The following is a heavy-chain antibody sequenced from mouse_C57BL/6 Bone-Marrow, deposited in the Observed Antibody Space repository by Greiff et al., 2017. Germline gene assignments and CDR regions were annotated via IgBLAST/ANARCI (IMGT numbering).Heavy chain of an antibody. J-gene: IGHJ3*01. CDR2: IYPRSGNT. Sequence: VQLQQSGAELARPGASVKLSCKASGYTFTSYGISWVKQRTGQGLEWIGEIYPRSGNTYYNEKFKGKATLTADKSSSTAYMELRSLTSEDSAVYFCAREDYDYDGRPWFAYWGQGTLVTVSA. CDR3: AREDYDYDGRPWFAY. D-gene: IGHD2-4*01. CDR1: GYTFTSYG. V-gene: IGHV1-81*01.